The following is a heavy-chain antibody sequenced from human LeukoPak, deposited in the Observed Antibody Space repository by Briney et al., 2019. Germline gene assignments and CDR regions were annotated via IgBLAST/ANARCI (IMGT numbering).Heavy chain of an antibody. Sequence: QTGGSLRLSCAASGITFSSYGMSWVRQAPGKGLEWVSSISSTGGTTYYADSVKGRFTISRDNSKNTLYLQMNSLRAEDTAVYYCAKIRDDYDILTGYYVMDVWGKGTAVTISS. D-gene: IGHD3-9*01. CDR2: ISSTGGTT. J-gene: IGHJ6*04. V-gene: IGHV3-23*01. CDR1: GITFSSYG. CDR3: AKIRDDYDILTGYYVMDV.